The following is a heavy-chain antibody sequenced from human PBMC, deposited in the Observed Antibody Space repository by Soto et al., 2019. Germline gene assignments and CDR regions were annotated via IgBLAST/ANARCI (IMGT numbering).Heavy chain of an antibody. CDR3: AREDDGGDRDYYGLDV. Sequence: SETLSLTCTVSGASISSPSYYWGWIRLSPGKGLEWIGYIHYSGTIHYNPSLKSRLTISVDTSKNLFSLNLSSVTAADTAVYFCAREDDGGDRDYYGLDVWGQGTTVTVSS. CDR2: IHYSGTI. CDR1: GASISSPSYY. V-gene: IGHV4-30-4*08. D-gene: IGHD2-21*02. J-gene: IGHJ6*02.